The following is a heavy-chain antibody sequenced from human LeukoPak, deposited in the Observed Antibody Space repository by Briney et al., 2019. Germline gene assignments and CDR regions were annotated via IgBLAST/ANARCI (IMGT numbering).Heavy chain of an antibody. V-gene: IGHV3-74*01. J-gene: IGHJ5*02. Sequence: GGSLRLSCAASGFTFSSYWMHWVRQAPGKGLVWVSRINSDGSSTNYADSVKGRFTISRDNAKNTLYLQMNSLRAEDTDVYYCARVGYNYGTKNWFDPWGQGTLVTVSS. D-gene: IGHD5-18*01. CDR2: INSDGSST. CDR1: GFTFSSYW. CDR3: ARVGYNYGTKNWFDP.